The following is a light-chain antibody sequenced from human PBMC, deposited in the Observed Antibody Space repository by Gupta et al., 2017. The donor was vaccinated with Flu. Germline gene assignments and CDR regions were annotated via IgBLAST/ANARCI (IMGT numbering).Light chain of an antibody. Sequence: VLTQPPSASGTPGQRVTISCSGSSSNIGSNTVNWYQQLPGTAPKLLIYSNNQRPSGVPDRFSGSKSGTSASLAISGLQSEDEADYYCAAWDDSLNGYVFGTGTKVTVL. CDR1: SSNIGSNT. J-gene: IGLJ1*01. CDR2: SNN. CDR3: AAWDDSLNGYV. V-gene: IGLV1-44*01.